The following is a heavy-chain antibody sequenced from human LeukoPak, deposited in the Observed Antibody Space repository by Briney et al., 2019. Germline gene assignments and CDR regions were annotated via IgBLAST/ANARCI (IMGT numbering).Heavy chain of an antibody. V-gene: IGHV4-59*01. CDR3: ARARYYYGHYFDY. J-gene: IGHJ4*02. D-gene: IGHD3-10*01. CDR1: GGSINNYY. CDR2: IFDNGNT. Sequence: SETLSLTCTVSGGSINNYYWSWIRQPPGKGLEWIGYIFDNGNTNYNPSLKSRVTISLDTPKNQFSLKLSSVTAADTAVYYCARARYYYGHYFDYWGQGTLVTVSS.